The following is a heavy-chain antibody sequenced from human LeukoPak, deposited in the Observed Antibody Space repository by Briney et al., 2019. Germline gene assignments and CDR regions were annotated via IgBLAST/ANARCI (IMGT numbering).Heavy chain of an antibody. D-gene: IGHD2-8*02. CDR3: ARGGVWFDP. J-gene: IGHJ5*02. Sequence: SETLSLTCTVSGGSISSHYWSWIRQPPGKGLEWTGYIYYSGSTNYNPSLKSRVTISVDTSKNQFSLKLSSVTAADTAVYYCARGGVWFDPWGQGTLVTVSS. V-gene: IGHV4-59*11. CDR2: IYYSGST. CDR1: GGSISSHY.